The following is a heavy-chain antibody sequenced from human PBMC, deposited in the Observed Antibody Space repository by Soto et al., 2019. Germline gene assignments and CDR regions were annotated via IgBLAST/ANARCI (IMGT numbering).Heavy chain of an antibody. CDR3: ARHARQPYYDFWSGYSHYMDV. Sequence: ETLSLTCTVSGGSISSYYWSWIRQPPGKGLEWIGYIYYSGSTNYNPSLKSRVTISVDTSKNQFSLKLSSVTAADTAVYYCARHARQPYYDFWSGYSHYMDVWGKGTTVTVSS. V-gene: IGHV4-59*08. J-gene: IGHJ6*03. CDR2: IYYSGST. CDR1: GGSISSYY. D-gene: IGHD3-3*01.